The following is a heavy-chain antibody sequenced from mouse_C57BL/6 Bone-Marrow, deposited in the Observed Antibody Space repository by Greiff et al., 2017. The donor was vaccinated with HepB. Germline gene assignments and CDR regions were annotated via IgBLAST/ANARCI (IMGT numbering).Heavy chain of an antibody. CDR1: GYTFTSYW. CDR3: ASPNWDSYYFDY. V-gene: IGHV1-53*01. CDR2: INPSNGGT. Sequence: VQLQQPGTELVKPGASVKLSCKASGYTFTSYWMHWVKQRPGQGLEWIGNINPSNGGTNYNEKFKSKATLTVDKTSSTAYMQLSSLTSEDSAVYYCASPNWDSYYFDYWGQGTTLTVSS. J-gene: IGHJ2*01. D-gene: IGHD4-1*01.